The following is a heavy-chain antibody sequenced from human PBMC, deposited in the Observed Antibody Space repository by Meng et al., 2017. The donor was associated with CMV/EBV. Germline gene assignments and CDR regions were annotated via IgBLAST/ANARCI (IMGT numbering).Heavy chain of an antibody. Sequence: LKISCAASGFTFSDYYMSWIRQAPGKGLEWVSYISSSGSTIYYADSVKGRFTISRDNAKNSLYLQMNSLRAEDTAVYYCARGGLGIGSSWPTYGGVLYYYYGMDVWGQGTTVTVSS. CDR2: ISSSGSTI. V-gene: IGHV3-11*01. CDR3: ARGGLGIGSSWPTYGGVLYYYYGMDV. J-gene: IGHJ6*02. CDR1: GFTFSDYY. D-gene: IGHD6-13*01.